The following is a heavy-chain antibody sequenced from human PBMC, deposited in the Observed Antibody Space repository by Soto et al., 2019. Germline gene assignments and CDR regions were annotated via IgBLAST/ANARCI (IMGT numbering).Heavy chain of an antibody. CDR2: IYRGGTT. Sequence: DVQLVETGGGLIQPGGSLRLSCAASGFSVSGDYMNWVRQGPGKGLEWVSVIYRGGTTYYADSVRGRFTISRDDSANTLFLPMNILGAEDTAVYYCARATEWNALDIWGQGTMVTVSS. V-gene: IGHV3-53*02. J-gene: IGHJ3*02. CDR3: ARATEWNALDI. D-gene: IGHD3-3*01. CDR1: GFSVSGDY.